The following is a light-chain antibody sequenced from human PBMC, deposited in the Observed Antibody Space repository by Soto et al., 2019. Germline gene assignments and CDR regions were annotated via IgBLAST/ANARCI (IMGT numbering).Light chain of an antibody. J-gene: IGLJ1*01. CDR2: EVT. V-gene: IGLV2-8*01. Sequence: QSVLTQPPSASGFPGQSVTISCTGTSSDVGYYDYVSWYQQHPGKAPKLVIYEVTKRPSGVPDRVSASKSGNTASLTVSGLRAEDDADYYCSSYAGSNNFVFGSGTKVTVL. CDR1: SSDVGYYDY. CDR3: SSYAGSNNFV.